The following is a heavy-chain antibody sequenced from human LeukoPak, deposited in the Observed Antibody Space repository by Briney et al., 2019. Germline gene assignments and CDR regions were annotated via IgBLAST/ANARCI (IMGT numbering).Heavy chain of an antibody. CDR1: GYIFTSYA. V-gene: IGHV1-3*01. J-gene: IGHJ4*02. CDR3: ARDLTSGYYDY. D-gene: IGHD3-22*01. CDR2: INAGNGNT. Sequence: ASVKVSCKGAGYIFTSYAMHWVRQAPEHRLEWMGWINAGNGNTKYSQKFQGRVTITRDTTASTAYMELSSLRSEDTAVYYCARDLTSGYYDYWGQGTLVTVSS.